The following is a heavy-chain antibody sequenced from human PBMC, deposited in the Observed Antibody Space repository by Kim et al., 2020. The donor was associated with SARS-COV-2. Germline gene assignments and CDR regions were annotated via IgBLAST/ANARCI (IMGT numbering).Heavy chain of an antibody. V-gene: IGHV3-21*01. CDR3: ARHTYYYDSSGGGVDY. D-gene: IGHD3-22*01. CDR1: GFTFSSYS. J-gene: IGHJ4*02. Sequence: GGSLRLSCAASGFTFSSYSMNWVRQAPGKGLEWVSSISSSSSYIYYADSVKGRFTISRDNAKNSLYLQMNSLRAEDTAVYYCARHTYYYDSSGGGVDYWGQGTLVTVSS. CDR2: ISSSSSYI.